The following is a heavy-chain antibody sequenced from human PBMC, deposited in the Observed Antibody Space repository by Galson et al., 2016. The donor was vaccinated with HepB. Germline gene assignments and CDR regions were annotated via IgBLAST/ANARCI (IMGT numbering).Heavy chain of an antibody. CDR1: GGTISSYGLY. Sequence: TLSLTCSFSGGTISSYGLYWSWIRQPAGKGLEWIGRIYASGTAHYNPSLKSRVSMSIDTSKDQVSLKLTSVTAADTAVYYCAREFTYWGQGTLVTVSS. J-gene: IGHJ4*02. CDR2: IYASGTA. CDR3: AREFTY. V-gene: IGHV4-61*02.